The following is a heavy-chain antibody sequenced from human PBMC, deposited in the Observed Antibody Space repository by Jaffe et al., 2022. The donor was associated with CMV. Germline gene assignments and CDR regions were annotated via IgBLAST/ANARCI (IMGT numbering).Heavy chain of an antibody. D-gene: IGHD4-17*01. CDR2: IYWNDDK. Sequence: QITLKESGPTLVKPTQTLTLTCTFSGFSLSTSGVGVGWIRQPPGKALEWLALIYWNDDKRYSPSLKSRLTITKDTSKNQVVLTMTNMDPVDTATYYCAHRLHFRSYGDSRADAFDIWGQGTMVTVSS. J-gene: IGHJ3*02. CDR3: AHRLHFRSYGDSRADAFDI. CDR1: GFSLSTSGVG. V-gene: IGHV2-5*01.